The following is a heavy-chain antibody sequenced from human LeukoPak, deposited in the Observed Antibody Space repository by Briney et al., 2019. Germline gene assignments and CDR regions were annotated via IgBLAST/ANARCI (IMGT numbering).Heavy chain of an antibody. J-gene: IGHJ4*02. CDR2: IYYSGTT. CDR3: ASLGPYSSTWYGDY. Sequence: SETLSLTCTVSAGAITRTSYFWGWIRQSPGKGLEWIGSIYYSGTTYYNPSLKSRVTISVDTSKNEFSLHLTSVTAADTAVYYCASLGPYSSTWYGDYWGQGIQVTVSS. D-gene: IGHD6-13*01. CDR1: AGAITRTSYF. V-gene: IGHV4-39*01.